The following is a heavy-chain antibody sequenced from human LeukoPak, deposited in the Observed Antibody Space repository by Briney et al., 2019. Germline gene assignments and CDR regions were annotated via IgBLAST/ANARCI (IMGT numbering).Heavy chain of an antibody. CDR3: ARDMASPNNYYYYYYMDV. CDR1: GGSISSYY. V-gene: IGHV4-59*01. Sequence: SETLSLTCTVSGGSISSYYSSWIRQPPGKGLEWIGYIYYSGSTNYNPSLKSRVTISVDTSKNQFSLKLSSVTAADTAVYYCARDMASPNNYYYYYYMDVWGKGTTVTVSS. D-gene: IGHD1/OR15-1a*01. J-gene: IGHJ6*03. CDR2: IYYSGST.